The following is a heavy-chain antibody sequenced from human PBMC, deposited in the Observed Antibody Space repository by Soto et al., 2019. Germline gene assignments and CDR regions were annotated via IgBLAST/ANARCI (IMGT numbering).Heavy chain of an antibody. CDR3: ARVHGDYYYYYGMDV. CDR2: IYPDDSET. V-gene: IGHV5-51*01. D-gene: IGHD4-17*01. CDR1: GYSFLNYW. J-gene: IGHJ6*02. Sequence: GESLKISCKGSGYSFLNYWIGWVRQMPGKDLEWIGIIYPDDSETRYSPSFQGRVTISVDRSITTTYLQWNTLQASDTAMYYCARVHGDYYYYYGMDVWGQGTTVTVS.